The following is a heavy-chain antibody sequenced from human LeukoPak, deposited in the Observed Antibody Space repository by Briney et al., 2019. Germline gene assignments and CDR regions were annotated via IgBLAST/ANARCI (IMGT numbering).Heavy chain of an antibody. CDR1: GDSVSSNSAA. CDR3: ARLKVGCSGGSCYDSSGYYFFDY. D-gene: IGHD2-15*01. Sequence: SQTLSLTCAISGDSVSSNSAAWNWIRQSPSRGLEWLGRTYYRSKWYNDYAVSVKSRITINPGTSKNQFSLQLNSVTPEDTAVYYCARLKVGCSGGSCYDSSGYYFFDYWGQGTLVTVSS. CDR2: TYYRSKWYN. J-gene: IGHJ4*02. V-gene: IGHV6-1*01.